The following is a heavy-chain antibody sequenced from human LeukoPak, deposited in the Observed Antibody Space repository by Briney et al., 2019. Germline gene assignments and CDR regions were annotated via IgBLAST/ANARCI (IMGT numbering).Heavy chain of an antibody. CDR2: INHSGST. D-gene: IGHD6-13*01. Sequence: PSETLSLTCAVYGGSFSGYYWSWIRQPPGKGLEWIGEINHSGSTNFNPSLKSRVTISVDTSKNQFSLKLSSVTAADTAVYYCARSIAAAGTQFVGWGQGTLVTVSS. CDR3: ARSIAAAGTQFVG. V-gene: IGHV4-34*01. CDR1: GGSFSGYY. J-gene: IGHJ4*02.